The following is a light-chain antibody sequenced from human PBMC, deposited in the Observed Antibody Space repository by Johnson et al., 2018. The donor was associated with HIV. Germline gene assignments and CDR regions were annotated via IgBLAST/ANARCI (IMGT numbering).Light chain of an antibody. CDR1: SSNIGNNY. CDR3: GTWDISRSVGYV. J-gene: IGLJ1*01. Sequence: QAVLTQPPSVSAAPGQKVTISCSGSSSNIGNNYVSWYQQLPGTAPKLLICENNKRPSGIPDRFSGSKSGTSATLGITGRQTGDEADYYCGTWDISRSVGYVVGTGTKVTVL. V-gene: IGLV1-51*02. CDR2: ENN.